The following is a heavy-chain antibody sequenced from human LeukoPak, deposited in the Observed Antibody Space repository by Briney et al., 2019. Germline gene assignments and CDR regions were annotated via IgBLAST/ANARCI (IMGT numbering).Heavy chain of an antibody. D-gene: IGHD3-9*01. Sequence: GGSLRLSGAASGFTFSSCAMSWVRQAPGKGLEGVSGISGSGDSTDYADSVKGRFTTSRDNSKNTLYLQINSLRAEDTAVYYCAKPPSDNLLTSSLYYFDYWGQGTLVTVSS. J-gene: IGHJ4*02. CDR3: AKPPSDNLLTSSLYYFDY. V-gene: IGHV3-23*01. CDR2: ISGSGDST. CDR1: GFTFSSCA.